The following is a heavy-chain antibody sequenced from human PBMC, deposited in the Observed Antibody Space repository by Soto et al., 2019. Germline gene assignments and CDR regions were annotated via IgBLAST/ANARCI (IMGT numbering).Heavy chain of an antibody. CDR2: ISGSGDRT. CDR1: GFTFSSRA. J-gene: IGHJ6*02. V-gene: IGHV3-23*01. CDR3: ARECDFWSGASSTLCGMDV. D-gene: IGHD3-3*01. Sequence: HPGGSLRLSCVVSGFTFSSRATSWVRQAPGKGLEWVSAISGSGDRTYYADSVKGRFTISRDDAKNTLYLQMNSLRAEDTAVYYCARECDFWSGASSTLCGMDVWGQGTTVTVSS.